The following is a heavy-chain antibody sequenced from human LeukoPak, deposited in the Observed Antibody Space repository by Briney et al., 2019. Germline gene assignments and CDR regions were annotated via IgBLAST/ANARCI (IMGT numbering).Heavy chain of an antibody. CDR3: ARRRYDGRGHLDHLDY. D-gene: IGHD3-22*01. Sequence: ASVKVSCKASGGTFSSYAISWVRQAPGQGLEWMGGIIPIFGTANYAQKFQGRVTITADESTSTAYMELSSLRSEDTAVYYCARRRYDGRGHLDHLDYWGQGTLVTVSS. V-gene: IGHV1-69*13. CDR1: GGTFSSYA. J-gene: IGHJ4*02. CDR2: IIPIFGTA.